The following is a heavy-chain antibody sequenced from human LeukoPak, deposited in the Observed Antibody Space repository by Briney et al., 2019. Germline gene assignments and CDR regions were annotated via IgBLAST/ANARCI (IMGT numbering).Heavy chain of an antibody. J-gene: IGHJ3*02. V-gene: IGHV3-48*03. CDR3: VRGRGYSPDI. CDR2: ISSRGTTL. D-gene: IGHD5-12*01. Sequence: GGSLRLSCAASGFTFSNYEMLWVRQAPGKGLEWVSYISSRGTTLDYADSVKGRFTISRDNAKNSLNLQMNSLRAEDTAVYYCVRGRGYSPDIWGQGTMVTVSS. CDR1: GFTFSNYE.